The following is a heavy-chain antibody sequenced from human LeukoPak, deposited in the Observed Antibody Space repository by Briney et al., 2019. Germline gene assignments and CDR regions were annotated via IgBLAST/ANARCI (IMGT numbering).Heavy chain of an antibody. CDR3: AKDWDYSLDPYLSVVDN. V-gene: IGHV3-23*01. Sequence: GGSLRLSCAASGFTFSRHAMTWVRQAPGKGLEWVAGIRGTGDTSPYADSVKGRFTISRDNSKNTLYLQMNSLRAEDTAVYYCAKDWDYSLDPYLSVVDNWGQGTLVTVSS. D-gene: IGHD4-11*01. CDR2: IRGTGDTS. CDR1: GFTFSRHA. J-gene: IGHJ4*02.